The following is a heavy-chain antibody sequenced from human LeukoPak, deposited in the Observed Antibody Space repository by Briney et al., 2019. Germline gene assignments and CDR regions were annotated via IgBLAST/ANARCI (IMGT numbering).Heavy chain of an antibody. V-gene: IGHV4-61*02. CDR3: ARDGSFSVTYYYYYYMDV. CDR2: IYTSGTT. J-gene: IGHJ6*03. CDR1: GGSISSGSYY. D-gene: IGHD4-11*01. Sequence: SSQTLSLTCTVSGGSISSGSYYWSWIRQPAGKGLEWIGRIYTSGTTNYNPSLKSRVTISVDTSKNQFSLKLSSVTAADTAVYYCARDGSFSVTYYYYYYMDVWGKGTTVTVSS.